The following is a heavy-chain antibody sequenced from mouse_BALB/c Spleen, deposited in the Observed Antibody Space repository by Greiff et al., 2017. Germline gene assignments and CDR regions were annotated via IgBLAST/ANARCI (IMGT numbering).Heavy chain of an antibody. CDR3: ARRYGSSFDY. Sequence: EVQLVESGGGLVKPGGSLKLSCAASGFTFSSYAMSWVRQTPEKRLEWVASISSGGSTYYPDSVKGRFTISRDNARNTLYLQMSSLKSEDTAMYYCARRYGSSFDYWGQGTTLTVSS. J-gene: IGHJ2*01. CDR2: ISSGGST. CDR1: GFTFSSYA. D-gene: IGHD1-1*01. V-gene: IGHV5-6-5*01.